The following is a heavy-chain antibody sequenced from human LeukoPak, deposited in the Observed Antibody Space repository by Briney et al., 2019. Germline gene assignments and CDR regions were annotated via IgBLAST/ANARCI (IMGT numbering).Heavy chain of an antibody. CDR3: ARDSGSKSYRYFDY. CDR1: GFTFSSYW. V-gene: IGHV3-7*01. Sequence: PGGSLRLSCVASGFTFSSYWMTWVRQAPGKGLEWVANMRQDGNEKYYVDSVRGRFTISRDNAKNSLYLQMNSLRAEDTAVYYCARDSGSKSYRYFDYWGQGTLVTVSS. J-gene: IGHJ4*02. CDR2: MRQDGNEK. D-gene: IGHD1-26*01.